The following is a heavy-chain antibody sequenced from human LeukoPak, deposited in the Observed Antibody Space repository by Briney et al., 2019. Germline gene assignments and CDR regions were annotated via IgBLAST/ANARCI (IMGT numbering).Heavy chain of an antibody. V-gene: IGHV3-48*01. Sequence: GGSLRLSCAASGFTFSAYSLRWVRQAPGKGLEWLSFISSTGSTIYYAGSVKGRFTISRDNAKNSLYLQMNSLRAEDTAVYYCVGSKAPFFYFDYWGQGILVTVSS. D-gene: IGHD2/OR15-2a*01. CDR1: GFTFSAYS. CDR3: VGSKAPFFYFDY. J-gene: IGHJ4*02. CDR2: ISSTGSTI.